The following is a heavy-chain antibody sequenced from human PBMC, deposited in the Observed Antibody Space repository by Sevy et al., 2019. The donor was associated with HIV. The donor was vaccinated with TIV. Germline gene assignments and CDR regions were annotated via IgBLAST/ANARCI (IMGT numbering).Heavy chain of an antibody. CDR3: ARVYYDSSGYFTFHYYGMDV. V-gene: IGHV3-21*01. Sequence: GGSLRLSCAASGFTFSSYSMNWVRQAPGKGLEWVSSISSSSSYIYYADSVKGRFTISRDNAKNSLYLQMNSLRAEVTAVYYCARVYYDSSGYFTFHYYGMDVWGQGTTVTVSS. D-gene: IGHD3-22*01. CDR2: ISSSSSYI. J-gene: IGHJ6*02. CDR1: GFTFSSYS.